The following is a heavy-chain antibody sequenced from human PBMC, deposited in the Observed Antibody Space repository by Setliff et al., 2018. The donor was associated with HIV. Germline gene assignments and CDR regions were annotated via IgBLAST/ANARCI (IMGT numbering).Heavy chain of an antibody. CDR3: ARQTGYSGYGGVFDN. CDR1: GFTFSSYT. Sequence: PGGSLRLSCAASGFTFSSYTMNWVRQAPGKGLEWVSSISSSSYYIYDSDSVKGRFTISRDNAKNSLYLQMNSLRAEDTAVYYCARQTGYSGYGGVFDNWGQGTLVTVSS. D-gene: IGHD5-12*01. J-gene: IGHJ4*02. CDR2: ISSSSYYI. V-gene: IGHV3-21*01.